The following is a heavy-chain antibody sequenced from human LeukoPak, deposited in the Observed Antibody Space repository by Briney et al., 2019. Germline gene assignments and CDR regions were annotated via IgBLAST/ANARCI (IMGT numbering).Heavy chain of an antibody. D-gene: IGHD2-2*01. CDR1: GFTFSSYG. CDR2: IRYDGSNK. J-gene: IGHJ3*02. V-gene: IGHV3-30*02. Sequence: GGSLRLSCAASGFTFSSYGMHWVRQAPGKGLEWVAFIRYDGSNKYYADSVKGRFTISRDNSKNTLYLQMNSLRAEDTAVYYCAKDPRYCSSTSCYAFDIRGQGTMVTVSS. CDR3: AKDPRYCSSTSCYAFDI.